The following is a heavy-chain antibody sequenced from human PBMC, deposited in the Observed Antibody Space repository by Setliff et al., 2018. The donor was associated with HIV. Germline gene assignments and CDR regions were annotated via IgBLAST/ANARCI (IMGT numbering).Heavy chain of an antibody. CDR2: IDPDDGER. Sequence: ASVKVSCKASGYTFTDYFMHWVRQAPGKGLEWMGRIDPDDGERMFAEKFQVRVTIAADTSTDTAYMELSSRRSEDTAVYYCATGSYGATWYGTGGFDVWGQGTLVTVSS. CDR1: GYTFTDYF. J-gene: IGHJ3*01. D-gene: IGHD2-8*02. V-gene: IGHV1-69-2*01. CDR3: ATGSYGATWYGTGGFDV.